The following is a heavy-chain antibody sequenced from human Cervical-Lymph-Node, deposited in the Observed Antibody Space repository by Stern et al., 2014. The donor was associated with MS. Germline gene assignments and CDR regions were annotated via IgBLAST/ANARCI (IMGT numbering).Heavy chain of an antibody. D-gene: IGHD6-13*01. J-gene: IGHJ4*02. V-gene: IGHV1-18*01. CDR3: ATFIATAGTFNY. CDR1: GYTTTSYG. Sequence: DQLVESGAEVKKPGASVKVSCKASGYTTTSYGISWVRQAPGQGLEWMGWISAYNGNTNYAQKLQGRVTMTTDTATSTVYMELRSLRSDDTAVYYCATFIATAGTFNYWGQGTLVTVSS. CDR2: ISAYNGNT.